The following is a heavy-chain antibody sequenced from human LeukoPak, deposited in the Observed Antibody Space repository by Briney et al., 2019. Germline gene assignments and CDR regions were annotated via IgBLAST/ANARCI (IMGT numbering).Heavy chain of an antibody. D-gene: IGHD5-18*01. CDR2: IRSKAYGGTT. CDR3: TRDSRGYSYGWLDY. J-gene: IGHJ4*02. Sequence: HAGGSLRLSCTASGFTFGDYAMSWFRQAPGKGLEWVGLIRSKAYGGTTEYAASVKGRFTISRDDSKSIAYLQMNSLKTEDTAVYYCTRDSRGYSYGWLDYWGQGTLVTVSS. CDR1: GFTFGDYA. V-gene: IGHV3-49*03.